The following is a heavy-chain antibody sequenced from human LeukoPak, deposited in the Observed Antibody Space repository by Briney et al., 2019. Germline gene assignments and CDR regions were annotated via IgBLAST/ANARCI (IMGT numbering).Heavy chain of an antibody. CDR1: GFTFDDYA. J-gene: IGHJ4*02. CDR2: ISWNSGSI. D-gene: IGHD1-26*01. Sequence: SGGSLRLSCAASGFTFDDYAMHWVRQAPGKGLEWVSGISWNSGSIGYADSVKGRFTISRANSKNTLYLQMNSLRAEDTAVYYCARDYSGSYYKGFDYWGQGTLVTVSS. CDR3: ARDYSGSYYKGFDY. V-gene: IGHV3-9*01.